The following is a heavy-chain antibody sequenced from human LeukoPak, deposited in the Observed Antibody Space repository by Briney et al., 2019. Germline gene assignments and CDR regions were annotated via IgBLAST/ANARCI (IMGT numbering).Heavy chain of an antibody. V-gene: IGHV3-11*04. CDR1: GFTFSDYY. D-gene: IGHD2-2*01. CDR2: ISSSGSTI. CDR3: ARDRRYCSSTSCPSDAFDI. J-gene: IGHJ3*02. Sequence: PGGSLRLSCAASGFTFSDYYMSWIRQAPGKGLEWVSYISSSGSTIYYADSVKGRFTISRDNAKNSLYLQMNSLRAEDTAVYYCARDRRYCSSTSCPSDAFDIWGRGTMVTVSS.